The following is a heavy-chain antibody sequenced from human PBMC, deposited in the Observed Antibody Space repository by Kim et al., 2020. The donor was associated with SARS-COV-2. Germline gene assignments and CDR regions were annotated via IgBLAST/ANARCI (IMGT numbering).Heavy chain of an antibody. D-gene: IGHD2-2*01. Sequence: SETLSLTCAVYGGSFSGYYWSWIRQPPGKGLEWIGEINHSGSTNYNPSLKSRVTISVDTSKNQFSLKLSSVTAADTAVYYCARAICSSTSCSFDPWGQGTLVTVSS. CDR1: GGSFSGYY. V-gene: IGHV4-34*01. CDR2: INHSGST. CDR3: ARAICSSTSCSFDP. J-gene: IGHJ5*02.